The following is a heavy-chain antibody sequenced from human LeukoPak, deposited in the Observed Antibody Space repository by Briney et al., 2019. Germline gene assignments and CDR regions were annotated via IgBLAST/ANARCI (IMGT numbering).Heavy chain of an antibody. J-gene: IGHJ4*02. V-gene: IGHV3-66*01. D-gene: IGHD4-17*01. Sequence: GGSLRLSCAASGFTVSSNYMSWVRQAPGKGLEWVSVIYSGGSTYYADSVKGRFTISRDNSKNTLYLQMNSPRAEDTAVYYCARGTHDYGFVYWGQGTLVTVSS. CDR2: IYSGGST. CDR3: ARGTHDYGFVY. CDR1: GFTVSSNY.